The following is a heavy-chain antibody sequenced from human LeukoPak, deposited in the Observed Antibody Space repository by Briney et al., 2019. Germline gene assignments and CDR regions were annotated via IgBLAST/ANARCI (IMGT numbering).Heavy chain of an antibody. CDR3: ARDVVAAAGTWDY. CDR1: GGSISSSSYY. CDR2: VYHSGST. V-gene: IGHV4-39*07. D-gene: IGHD6-13*01. Sequence: SETLSLTCSVSGGSISSSSYYWGWIRQPPGKGLEWVATVYHSGSTYYNPSLKSRVTISFDTSKNQFSLKLSSVTAADTAVYYCARDVVAAAGTWDYWGQGTLVTVSS. J-gene: IGHJ4*02.